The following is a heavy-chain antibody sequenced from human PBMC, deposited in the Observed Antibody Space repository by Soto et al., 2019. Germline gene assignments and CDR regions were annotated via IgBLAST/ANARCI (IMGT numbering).Heavy chain of an antibody. Sequence: ASVKVSCKASGYTFTSYAIHWVRQAPGQRLEWMGWINAGNGNTKYSQKFQGRVTITRDTSASTAYMELSSLRSEDTAVYYCARMALYYYDSSGYYRPYNWFDPWGQGTLVTVSS. CDR3: ARMALYYYDSSGYYRPYNWFDP. CDR2: INAGNGNT. D-gene: IGHD3-22*01. J-gene: IGHJ5*02. CDR1: GYTFTSYA. V-gene: IGHV1-3*01.